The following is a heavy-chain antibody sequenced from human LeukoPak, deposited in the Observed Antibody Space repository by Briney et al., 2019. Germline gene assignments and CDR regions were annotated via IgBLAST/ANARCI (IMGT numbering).Heavy chain of an antibody. CDR1: GGSFSGYY. CDR3: ARLDSSGWYQTHYFDY. Sequence: PSETLSLTCAVYGGSFSGYYWSWIRQPPGKGLEWIGYIYYSGSTNYNPSLKSRVTIPVGTSKNQFSLKLSSVTAADTAVYYCARLDSSGWYQTHYFDYWGQGTLVTVSS. J-gene: IGHJ4*02. CDR2: IYYSGST. V-gene: IGHV4-59*08. D-gene: IGHD6-19*01.